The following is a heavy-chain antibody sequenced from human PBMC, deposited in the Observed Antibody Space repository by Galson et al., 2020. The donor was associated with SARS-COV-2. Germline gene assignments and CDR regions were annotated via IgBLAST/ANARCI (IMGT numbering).Heavy chain of an antibody. V-gene: IGHV1-2*02. CDR2: INPNSGGT. CDR1: GYTFTGYY. Sequence: ASVTVSCKASGYTFTGYYMHWARQAPGQGLEWMGWINPNSGGTNYAQKFQGRVTMTRDTSISTAYMELSRLRSDDTAVYYCASARGYYGSGSYYTFDYWGQGTLVTVSS. J-gene: IGHJ4*02. CDR3: ASARGYYGSGSYYTFDY. D-gene: IGHD3-10*01.